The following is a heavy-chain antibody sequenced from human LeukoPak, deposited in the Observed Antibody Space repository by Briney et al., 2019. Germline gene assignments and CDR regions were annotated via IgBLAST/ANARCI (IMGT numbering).Heavy chain of an antibody. CDR3: ARDQGGYCSSTSCYEEGFNWFDP. J-gene: IGHJ5*02. D-gene: IGHD2-2*01. V-gene: IGHV1-3*01. Sequence: ASVKVFCKASGYTFTSYAMHWVRQAPGQRLEWMGWINAGNGNTKYSQEFQGRVTITRDTSASTAYMELSSLRSEDTAVYYCARDQGGYCSSTSCYEEGFNWFDPWGQGTLVTVSS. CDR1: GYTFTSYA. CDR2: INAGNGNT.